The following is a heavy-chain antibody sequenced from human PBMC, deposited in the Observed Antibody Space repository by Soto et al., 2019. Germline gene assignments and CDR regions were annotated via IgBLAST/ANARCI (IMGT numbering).Heavy chain of an antibody. J-gene: IGHJ6*03. Sequence: EVQLVESGGGLVQPGGSLRLSCRASGFTFRSYFMSWLRQAPGKGLEWVANIKEDGSEKYFGDSVRGRFTISRDNAQNSLFLEMISLGADDTAVYYCARYIRSYYYYIDVWGKGTTVTVSS. V-gene: IGHV3-7*01. CDR1: GFTFRSYF. CDR3: ARYIRSYYYYIDV. CDR2: IKEDGSEK.